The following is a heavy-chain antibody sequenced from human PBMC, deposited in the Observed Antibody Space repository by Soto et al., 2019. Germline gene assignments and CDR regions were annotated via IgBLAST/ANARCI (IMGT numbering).Heavy chain of an antibody. V-gene: IGHV4-59*01. Sequence: TSETLSLTCAVYGGSFSGYYWSWIRQPPGKGLEWIGYIYYSGSTNYNPSLKSRVTISIDTSKNQFSLKLSSVTAADTAVYYCARDPKGNNWFDPWGQGTLVTVSS. CDR2: IYYSGST. J-gene: IGHJ5*02. CDR1: GGSFSGYY. CDR3: ARDPKGNNWFDP.